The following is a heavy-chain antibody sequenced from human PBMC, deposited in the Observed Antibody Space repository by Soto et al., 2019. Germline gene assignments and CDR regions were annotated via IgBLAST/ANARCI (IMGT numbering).Heavy chain of an antibody. Sequence: PGGSLRLSCAASGFTFSSYAMRWVRQAPGKGLEWVSGISVSGGNINYADSVKSRFTISRDNSKNTLYLQMNSLRAEDTAVYYCAKDSPYYYDSSDSVGAFAIWGQGTMVTVSS. D-gene: IGHD3-22*01. CDR3: AKDSPYYYDSSDSVGAFAI. CDR1: GFTFSSYA. CDR2: ISVSGGNI. V-gene: IGHV3-23*01. J-gene: IGHJ3*02.